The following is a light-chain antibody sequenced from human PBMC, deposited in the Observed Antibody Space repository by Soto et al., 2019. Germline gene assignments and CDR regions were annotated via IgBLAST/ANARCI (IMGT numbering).Light chain of an antibody. CDR2: DVT. CDR1: SSDVGGYNY. Sequence: QSVLTQPASVSGSPGQSITISCTGTSSDVGGYNYVSWYQHHPGKVPKLMIYDVTNRPSGVSKRFSGSKSGNTASLTISGLQAEDEADYYCSSYTSSSTPVFGTGTKVTV. J-gene: IGLJ1*01. V-gene: IGLV2-14*03. CDR3: SSYTSSSTPV.